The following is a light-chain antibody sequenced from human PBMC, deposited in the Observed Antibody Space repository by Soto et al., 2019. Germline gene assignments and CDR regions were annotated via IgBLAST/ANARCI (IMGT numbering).Light chain of an antibody. CDR2: DVT. J-gene: IGLJ2*01. Sequence: QSALTQPASVSGSPGQSITISCAGTSSGIGAYNYVSWYQQHPGKAPKLLIYDVTNRPSGVSDRFSGSKSGRTASLTISGLQADDEAEYYCSSYTASIAVVFGGGTKLTVL. CDR1: SSGIGAYNY. V-gene: IGLV2-14*03. CDR3: SSYTASIAVV.